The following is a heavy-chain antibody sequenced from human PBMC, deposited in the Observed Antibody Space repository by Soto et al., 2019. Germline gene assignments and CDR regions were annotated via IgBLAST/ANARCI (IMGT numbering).Heavy chain of an antibody. CDR2: IRSKAYGGSA. CDR1: GFTFGDYV. V-gene: IGHV3-49*03. D-gene: IGHD2-21*02. CDR3: TRDSGCGGDCYENYFDY. J-gene: IGHJ4*02. Sequence: HPGGSLRLSCTASGFTFGDYVMSWFRQAPGKGLEWVGFIRSKAYGGSAEYAASVKGRFTMSRDDSKSIAYLQMNSLKTEDTAVYYCTRDSGCGGDCYENYFDYWGQGTLVTVSS.